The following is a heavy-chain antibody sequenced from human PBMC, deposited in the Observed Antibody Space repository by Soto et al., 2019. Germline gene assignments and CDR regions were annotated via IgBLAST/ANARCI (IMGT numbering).Heavy chain of an antibody. Sequence: GGSLRLSCAASGFTFSSYAMHWVRQAPGKGLEWVAVISYDVSNKYYADSVKGRFTISRDNSKNTLYLQMNSLRAEDTAVYYCARDVLQPTPYSSGWYTDLWQGSWGQGNMVNVSS. CDR3: ARDVLQPTPYSSGWYTDLWQGS. CDR1: GFTFSSYA. D-gene: IGHD6-19*01. J-gene: IGHJ5*02. V-gene: IGHV3-30-3*01. CDR2: ISYDVSNK.